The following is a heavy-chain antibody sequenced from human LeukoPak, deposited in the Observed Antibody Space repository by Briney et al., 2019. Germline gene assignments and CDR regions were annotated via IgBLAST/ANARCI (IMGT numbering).Heavy chain of an antibody. CDR2: IYTSGST. CDR1: GGSISSYY. CDR3: AANVGYCSGGSCYPVDY. J-gene: IGHJ4*02. D-gene: IGHD2-15*01. V-gene: IGHV4-4*07. Sequence: SETLSLTCTVSGGSISSYYWSWIRQPAGKGREWIGRIYTSGSTNYDPTLKSRVTTSVDTSKNQFSLKLSSVTAADSAVYYCAANVGYCSGGSCYPVDYWGQGTLVTVSS.